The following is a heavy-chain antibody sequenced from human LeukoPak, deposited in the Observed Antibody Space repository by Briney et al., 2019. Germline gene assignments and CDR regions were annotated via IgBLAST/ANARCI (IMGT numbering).Heavy chain of an antibody. D-gene: IGHD6-13*01. CDR2: IYSGGST. V-gene: IGHV3-53*01. CDR3: ARDKLIGSSPGGFDY. Sequence: PGGSLRLSCAASGFTVSSNYMSWVRQAPGKGLEWVSVIYSGGSTYYADSVKGRFTISRDNSKNTLYLQMNSLRAEDTAVYHCARDKLIGSSPGGFDYWGQGTLVTVSS. J-gene: IGHJ4*02. CDR1: GFTVSSNY.